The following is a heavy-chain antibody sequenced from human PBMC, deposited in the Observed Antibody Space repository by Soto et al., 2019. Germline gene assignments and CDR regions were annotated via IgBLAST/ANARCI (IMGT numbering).Heavy chain of an antibody. CDR2: VNTYNGNP. CDR1: GYTFTNYA. V-gene: IGHV1-18*01. CDR3: ARDSQYSTSWQRFDS. D-gene: IGHD6-13*01. J-gene: IGHJ4*02. Sequence: QVQLVQSGGELKKPGASVKVSCKASGYTFTNYAISWVRQAPGRGLEWMGWVNTYNGNPNYAQIFQGRVTMTTDTSTGTDYMELRSLKSDDSAIYYCARDSQYSTSWQRFDSWGQGTLVTVSS.